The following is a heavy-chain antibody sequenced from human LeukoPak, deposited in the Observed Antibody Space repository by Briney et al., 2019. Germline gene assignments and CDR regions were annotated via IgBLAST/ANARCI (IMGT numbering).Heavy chain of an antibody. CDR2: IYYSGST. V-gene: IGHV4-30-4*01. Sequence: SQTLSLTCTVSGGSISSGDYYWSWIRQPPGKGLEWIGYIYYSGSTYYNPSLKSRVTISVDTSKNQFSLELSSVTAADTAVYYCAREDNWNRFDYWGQGTLVTVSS. CDR3: AREDNWNRFDY. CDR1: GGSISSGDYY. D-gene: IGHD1-20*01. J-gene: IGHJ4*02.